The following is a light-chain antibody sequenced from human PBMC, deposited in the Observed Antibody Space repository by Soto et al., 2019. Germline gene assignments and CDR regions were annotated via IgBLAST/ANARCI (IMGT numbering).Light chain of an antibody. CDR1: QDISNH. V-gene: IGKV1-33*01. CDR2: EAS. Sequence: DIQMTQSPSSLSASVGDRVTITCQASQDISNHLNWYQQKPGKAPQVLIHEASNLETGVPSRFSGSGSRTDFTYTISSLQPEDFATYYCQHYDNLPRYTFGQGTELEIK. CDR3: QHYDNLPRYT. J-gene: IGKJ2*01.